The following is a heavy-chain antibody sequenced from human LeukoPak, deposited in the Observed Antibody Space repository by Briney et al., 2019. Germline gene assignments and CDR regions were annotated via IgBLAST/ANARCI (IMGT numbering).Heavy chain of an antibody. CDR2: INPNSGGT. CDR3: ARSHGGITIRNWFDP. V-gene: IGHV1-2*02. Sequence: ASVTVPCKASGYTFTGYYMHWVRQAPGQGLEWMGWINPNSGGTNYAQKFQGRVTMTRDTSISTAYMELSRLRSDDTAVYYCARSHGGITIRNWFDPWGQGTLVTVSS. CDR1: GYTFTGYY. D-gene: IGHD3-3*01. J-gene: IGHJ5*02.